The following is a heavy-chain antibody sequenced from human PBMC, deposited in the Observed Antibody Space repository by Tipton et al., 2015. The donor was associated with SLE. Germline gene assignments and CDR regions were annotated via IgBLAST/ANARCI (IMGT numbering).Heavy chain of an antibody. V-gene: IGHV3-15*01. Sequence: SLRLSCAASGFTFSNAWMSWVRQAPGKGLEWVGRIKSKTDGGSTYYADSVKGRFTISRDNSKNTLYLQMSSLRADDTAVYYCAKVAVAGRDYWGQGTLVTVSS. J-gene: IGHJ4*02. CDR2: IKSKTDGGST. D-gene: IGHD6-19*01. CDR1: GFTFSNAW. CDR3: AKVAVAGRDY.